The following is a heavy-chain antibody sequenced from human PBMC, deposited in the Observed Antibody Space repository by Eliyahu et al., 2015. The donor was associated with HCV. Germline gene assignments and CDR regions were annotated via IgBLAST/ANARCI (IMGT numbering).Heavy chain of an antibody. CDR1: GFTFDELW. Sequence: EVQLVESGGGVVRPGGSLRLSCAASGFTFDELWHGLGRPGPGEGLGWVGGINWNGGSTGYADSVKGRFTISRDNAKNSLYLQMNSLRAEDTALYYCARETRYYDSPIDYWGQGTLVTVSS. D-gene: IGHD3-22*01. CDR3: ARETRYYDSPIDY. J-gene: IGHJ4*02. CDR2: INWNGGST. V-gene: IGHV3-20*04.